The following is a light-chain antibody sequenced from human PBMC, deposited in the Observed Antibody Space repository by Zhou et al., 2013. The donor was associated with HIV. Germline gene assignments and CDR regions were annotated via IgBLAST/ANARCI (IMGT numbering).Light chain of an antibody. CDR1: SSDVGGYNY. Sequence: QSALTQPASVSESPGQSITISCTGSSSDVGGYNYVSWYQQHPGKAPKLMIYDVSNRPSGVSNRFSGSKSGNTASLTISGLQAEDEADYYCSSYTSISTLVFGGGTKLTVL. CDR2: DVS. J-gene: IGLJ3*02. CDR3: SSYTSISTLV. V-gene: IGLV2-14*03.